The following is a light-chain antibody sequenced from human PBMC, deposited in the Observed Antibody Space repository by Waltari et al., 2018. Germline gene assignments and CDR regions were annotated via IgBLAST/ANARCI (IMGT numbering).Light chain of an antibody. CDR1: RSIRSY. V-gene: IGKV3-15*01. CDR2: DAF. Sequence: EIVMTQSPATLSVSPGERVTLSCRASRSIRSYLVWYQQKPGQAPRLLIYDAFTRATGIPAMFSGIGSGTEFTLTISSLQSEDFAVYYCQHYINWPHTFGQGTKLEIK. CDR3: QHYINWPHT. J-gene: IGKJ2*01.